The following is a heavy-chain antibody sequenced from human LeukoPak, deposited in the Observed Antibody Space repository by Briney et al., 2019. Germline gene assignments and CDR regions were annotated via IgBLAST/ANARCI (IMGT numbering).Heavy chain of an antibody. Sequence: GGSLRLSCVASGFTFSTYSMNWVRQAPGKGLEWVSYISSSGSIIYYADSVKGRFTISRDNAKNSLYLQMNSLRAEDTAVYYCARDWSDCGGDCYSADDGFDIWGQGTMVTVSS. CDR1: GFTFSTYS. V-gene: IGHV3-48*04. J-gene: IGHJ3*02. CDR3: ARDWSDCGGDCYSADDGFDI. D-gene: IGHD2-21*02. CDR2: ISSSGSII.